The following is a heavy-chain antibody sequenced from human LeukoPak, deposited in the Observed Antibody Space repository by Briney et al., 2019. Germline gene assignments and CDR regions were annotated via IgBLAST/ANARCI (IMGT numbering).Heavy chain of an antibody. D-gene: IGHD3-22*01. V-gene: IGHV1-58*02. CDR1: GFTFTSSA. J-gene: IGHJ4*02. CDR3: AAAVYDSSGYYYEYYFDY. CDR2: IVVGSGNT. Sequence: GASVKVSCRASGFTFTSSAMQWVRQARGQRLEWIGWIVVGSGNTNYAQKFQERVTITRDMSTSTAYMELSSLRSEDTAVYYCAAAVYDSSGYYYEYYFDYWGQGTLVTVSS.